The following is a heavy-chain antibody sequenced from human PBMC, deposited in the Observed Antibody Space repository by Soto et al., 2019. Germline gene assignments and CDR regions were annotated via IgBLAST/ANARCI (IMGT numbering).Heavy chain of an antibody. V-gene: IGHV3-7*01. CDR2: IKQDGSEK. Sequence: EVQLVESGGGLVQPGGSLRLSCAASGFTFSSYWMSWVRQAPGKGLEWVANIKQDGSEKNYVDSVKGRFTISRDNAKNSLCLQMNRLRAEGTAVYFCYCGSTDYGGQGTLVTVSS. CDR1: GFTFSSYW. CDR3: YCGSTDY. D-gene: IGHD1-26*01. J-gene: IGHJ4*02.